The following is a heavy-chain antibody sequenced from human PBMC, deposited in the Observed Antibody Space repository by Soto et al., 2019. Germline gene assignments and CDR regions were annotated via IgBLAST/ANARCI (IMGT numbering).Heavy chain of an antibody. J-gene: IGHJ4*02. CDR3: VYFPIAVPPGYFVF. V-gene: IGHV2-5*02. CDR2: IYWDDDK. D-gene: IGHD6-19*01. Sequence: SGPTLVNPTQTLTLTCTFSGFSLSTSGVGVGWIRQPPGKALEWLALIYWDDDKRYSPSLKSRLTITKDTSKNQVVLTMTNMDPVDTATYYCVYFPIAVPPGYFVFWGPGILVTVFS. CDR1: GFSLSTSGVG.